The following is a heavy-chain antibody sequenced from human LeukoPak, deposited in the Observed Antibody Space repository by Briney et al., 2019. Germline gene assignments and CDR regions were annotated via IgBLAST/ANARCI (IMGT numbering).Heavy chain of an antibody. CDR3: ARDRGYCSSTSCYTYYYYGMDV. Sequence: PGGSLRLSCAASGFTFSSYAMHWVRQAPGKGLEWVAVISYDESNKYYADSVKGRFTISRDNSKNTLYLQMNSLRAEDTAVYYCARDRGYCSSTSCYTYYYYGMDVWGQGTTVTVSS. V-gene: IGHV3-30-3*01. CDR1: GFTFSSYA. CDR2: ISYDESNK. J-gene: IGHJ6*02. D-gene: IGHD2-2*02.